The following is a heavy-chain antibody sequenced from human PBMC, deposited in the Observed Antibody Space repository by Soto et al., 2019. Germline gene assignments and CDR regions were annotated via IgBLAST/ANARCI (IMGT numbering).Heavy chain of an antibody. Sequence: LRLSCAASGFTFTRYSMNWVRQAPGKGLGWVSSISSTTNYIYYGDSMKGRFTISSDNAKNSLYLEMNSLRAEDTAVYYCARESEDLTSNFDYWGQGTLVTVSS. CDR1: GFTFTRYS. J-gene: IGHJ4*02. CDR3: ARESEDLTSNFDY. CDR2: ISSTTNYI. V-gene: IGHV3-21*06.